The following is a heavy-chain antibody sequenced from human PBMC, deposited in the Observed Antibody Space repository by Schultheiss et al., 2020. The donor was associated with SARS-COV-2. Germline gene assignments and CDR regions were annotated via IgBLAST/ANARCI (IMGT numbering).Heavy chain of an antibody. J-gene: IGHJ4*02. CDR1: GFTFSSYA. CDR2: ISGSGGNT. D-gene: IGHD6-19*01. CDR3: AKVYRGIAVA. Sequence: GESLKISCAASGFTFSSYAMSWVRQAPGKGLEWVSAISGSGGNTYYADSVKGRFTLSRDNSKNTLFLQMNSLRAEDTAVYFCAKVYRGIAVAWGQGTLVTVSS. V-gene: IGHV3-23*01.